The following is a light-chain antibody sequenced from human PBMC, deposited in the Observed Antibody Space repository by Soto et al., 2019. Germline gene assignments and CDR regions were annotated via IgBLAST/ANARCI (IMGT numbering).Light chain of an antibody. V-gene: IGLV1-40*01. CDR1: SSNIGAGYE. Sequence: QSALTQPPSVSGAPGQRGTISCTGSSSNIGAGYEVHWFQQLPGTAPKLPIYGNTNRPSGVPDRFSGSKSDTSASLAITGLQPEDEADYYCQSYDSSLSVLYVFGTGTKATVL. CDR3: QSYDSSLSVLYV. J-gene: IGLJ1*01. CDR2: GNT.